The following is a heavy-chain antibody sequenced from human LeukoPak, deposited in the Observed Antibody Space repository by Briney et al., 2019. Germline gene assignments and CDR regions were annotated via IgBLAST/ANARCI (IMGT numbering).Heavy chain of an antibody. CDR3: ARGPRSFTCWFDP. D-gene: IGHD3-16*01. Sequence: SETLSLTCAVYGGSFSGYYWSWIRQPPGKELEWIGEINHSGSTNYNPSLKSRVTISVDTPKNQFSLKLSSVTAADTAVYYCARGPRSFTCWFDPWGQGTLVTVSS. CDR2: INHSGST. CDR1: GGSFSGYY. V-gene: IGHV4-34*01. J-gene: IGHJ5*02.